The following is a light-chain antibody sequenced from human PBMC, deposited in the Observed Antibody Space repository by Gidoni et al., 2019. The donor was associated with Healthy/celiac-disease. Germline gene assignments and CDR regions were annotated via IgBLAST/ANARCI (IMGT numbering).Light chain of an antibody. J-gene: IGKJ3*01. CDR1: QGISSY. CDR2: AAS. V-gene: IGKV1-9*01. CDR3: QQLNSYQFT. Sequence: DIQLTQSPSFLSASVGDRVTITCRASQGISSYLAWYQQKPGKAPKLLIYAASTLQSGVPSRFSGSGSGTEFTLTISSLQPEDFATYYCQQLNSYQFTLALGPKWISN.